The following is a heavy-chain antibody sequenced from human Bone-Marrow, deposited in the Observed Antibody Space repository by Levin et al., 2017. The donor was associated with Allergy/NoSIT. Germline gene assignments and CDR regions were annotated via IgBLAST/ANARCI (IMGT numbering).Heavy chain of an antibody. CDR3: ARDPIAVEGNNYGMDV. D-gene: IGHD6-19*01. CDR2: ISYDGRNK. J-gene: IGHJ6*02. CDR1: GFTFSSYA. Sequence: GGSLRLSCAASGFTFSSYALHWVRQAPGKGLEWVAVISYDGRNKYYADSVKGRFTVSRDNSKNTVYLQMNSLRGEDTAVYYCARDPIAVEGNNYGMDVWGQGTPVTVSS. V-gene: IGHV3-30*04.